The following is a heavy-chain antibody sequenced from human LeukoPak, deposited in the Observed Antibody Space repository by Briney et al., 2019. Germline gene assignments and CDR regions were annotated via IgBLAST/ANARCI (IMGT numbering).Heavy chain of an antibody. CDR2: INHSGST. D-gene: IGHD3-22*01. Sequence: SSETLSLTCAVYGGSFSGYYWSWIRQPPGKGLERIGEINHSGSTNYNPSLKSRVTISVDTSKNQFSLKLSSVTAADTAVYYCARETRSSGSIDYWGQGTLVTVSS. CDR3: ARETRSSGSIDY. V-gene: IGHV4-34*01. J-gene: IGHJ4*02. CDR1: GGSFSGYY.